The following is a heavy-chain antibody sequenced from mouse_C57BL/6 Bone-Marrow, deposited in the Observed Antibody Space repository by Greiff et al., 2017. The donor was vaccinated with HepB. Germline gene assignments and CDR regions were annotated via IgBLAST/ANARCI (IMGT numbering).Heavy chain of an antibody. CDR2: INPNYGTT. V-gene: IGHV1-39*01. CDR3: AKYDYDGYAMDY. D-gene: IGHD2-4*01. CDR1: GYSFTDYN. Sequence: EVQLQEPGPELVKPGASVKISCKASGYSFTDYNMNWVKQSDGKSLEWIGVINPNYGTTSYNQKFKGKATLTVDQSSSTAYMQLNSLTSEDSAVYDCAKYDYDGYAMDYWGQGTAVTVSS. J-gene: IGHJ4*01.